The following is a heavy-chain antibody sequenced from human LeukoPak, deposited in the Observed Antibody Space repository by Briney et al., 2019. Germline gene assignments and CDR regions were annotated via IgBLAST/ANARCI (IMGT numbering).Heavy chain of an antibody. CDR2: IYYSGST. D-gene: IGHD3-9*01. J-gene: IGHJ4*02. V-gene: IGHV4-30-4*01. CDR3: AREGGVMDDILTGYTTYYFDY. Sequence: PSQTLSLTCTVSGGSISSGDYYWSLIRQPPGKGLEWIGYIYYSGSTYYNPSLKSRVTISVDTSKNQFSLKLSSVTAADTAVYYCAREGGVMDDILTGYTTYYFDYWGQGTLVTVSS. CDR1: GGSISSGDYY.